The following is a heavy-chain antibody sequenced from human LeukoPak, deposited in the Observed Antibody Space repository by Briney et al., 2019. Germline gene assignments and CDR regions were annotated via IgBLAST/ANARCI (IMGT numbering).Heavy chain of an antibody. CDR2: ISSSSYI. D-gene: IGHD2-2*01. CDR1: GFTFSSYS. Sequence: GGSLRLSCAASGFTFSSYSMNWVRQAPGKGLEWVSSISSSSYIYYADSVKGRFTISRDNAKNSLYLQMNSLRAEDTAVYYCARRPDWQPTIDYWGQGTLVTVSS. J-gene: IGHJ4*02. CDR3: ARRPDWQPTIDY. V-gene: IGHV3-21*01.